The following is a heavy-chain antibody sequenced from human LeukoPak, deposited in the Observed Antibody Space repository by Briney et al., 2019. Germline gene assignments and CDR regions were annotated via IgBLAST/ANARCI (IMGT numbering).Heavy chain of an antibody. CDR2: IKEDGSKF. J-gene: IGHJ5*02. CDR3: AGPKFDP. CDR1: GFTFSNSW. Sequence: GGSLRLSCTASGFTFSNSWMHWVRQALGKGLEWVANIKEDGSKFYYVNSVKGRFTISRDNAKNSLYLQMNSLRVDDTAVYYCAGPKFDPWGQGALVTVSS. V-gene: IGHV3-7*03.